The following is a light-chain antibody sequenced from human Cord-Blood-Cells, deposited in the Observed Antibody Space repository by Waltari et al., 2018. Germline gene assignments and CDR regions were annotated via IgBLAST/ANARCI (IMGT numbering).Light chain of an antibody. CDR1: QSVLYSSNNKNY. Sequence: DIVMTQSPDYLAVSPGERATTNCKSSQSVLYSSNNKNYLAGYQQKPGQPPKLLIYWASTRESGVPDRFSGSGSGTDFTLTISSLQAEDVAVYYCQQYYSTPLTFGGGTKGEIK. J-gene: IGKJ4*01. CDR2: WAS. V-gene: IGKV4-1*01. CDR3: QQYYSTPLT.